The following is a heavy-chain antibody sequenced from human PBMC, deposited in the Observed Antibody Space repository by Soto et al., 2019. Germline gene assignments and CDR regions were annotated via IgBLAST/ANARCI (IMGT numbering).Heavy chain of an antibody. J-gene: IGHJ6*02. CDR2: TSKDGGRE. V-gene: IGHV3-30*04. D-gene: IGHD3-10*01. CDR3: ARDVGFGDLSPRTSYYSVMDV. CDR1: GFTLSSYS. Sequence: QVQLVESGGGVVQPGRSLRLSCASSGFTLSSYSLHWVRQPPGKGLEWVALTSKDGGREYYADSVRGRFTMSRDHSNSTLYLEMNSMRTEDTALYFCARDVGFGDLSPRTSYYSVMDVCGRGTTLTVSS.